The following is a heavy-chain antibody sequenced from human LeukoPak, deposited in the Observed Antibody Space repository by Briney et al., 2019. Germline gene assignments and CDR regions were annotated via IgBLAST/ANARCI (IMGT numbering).Heavy chain of an antibody. CDR2: IIPILGIA. V-gene: IGHV1-69*04. Sequence: SVKVSCKASGGTFSSYAISWVRQAPGQGLEWMGRIIPILGIANYAQKFQGRVTITADKSTSTAYMELSSLRSEDTAVYYCARESSSSLGVFDYWGQGTLVTVSS. J-gene: IGHJ4*02. CDR3: ARESSSSLGVFDY. D-gene: IGHD6-6*01. CDR1: GGTFSSYA.